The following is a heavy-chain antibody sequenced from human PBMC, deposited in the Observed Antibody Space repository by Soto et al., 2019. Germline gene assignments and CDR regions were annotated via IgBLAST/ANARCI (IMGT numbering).Heavy chain of an antibody. CDR1: GFTFTAYW. CDR3: ARVGQGRWHFDS. J-gene: IGHJ4*02. Sequence: AGGSLRLSCAASGFTFTAYWMHWVRQAPGKGLEWVSRINRDGTTTSYADSMQGRFTISRDNAKNTLSLQMNSLRAEDTAVYYCARVGQGRWHFDSWGQGTLVTVSS. V-gene: IGHV3-74*01. D-gene: IGHD2-15*01. CDR2: INRDGTTT.